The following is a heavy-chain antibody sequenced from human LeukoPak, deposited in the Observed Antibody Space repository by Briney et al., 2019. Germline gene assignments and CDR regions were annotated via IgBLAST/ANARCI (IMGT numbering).Heavy chain of an antibody. V-gene: IGHV3-9*01. J-gene: IGHJ6*02. Sequence: PGGSLRLSCAASGFTFDDYAMHWVRQAPGKGLEWVSGISWNSGSIGYADSVKGRFTISRDNAKNSLYLQMNSLRAEDTALYYCAKSAPSGSYRRDYYGMDVWGQGTTVTVSS. D-gene: IGHD1-26*01. CDR3: AKSAPSGSYRRDYYGMDV. CDR1: GFTFDDYA. CDR2: ISWNSGSI.